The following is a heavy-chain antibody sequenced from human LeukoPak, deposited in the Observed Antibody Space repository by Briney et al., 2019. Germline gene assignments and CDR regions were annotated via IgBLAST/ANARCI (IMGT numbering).Heavy chain of an antibody. V-gene: IGHV4-34*01. D-gene: IGHD1-26*01. Sequence: SETLSLTCTVSGGSISSYYWSWIRQPPGKGLEWIGEINHSGSTNYNPSLKSRVTISVDTSKNQFSLKLSSVTAADTAVYYCARGAGATPFDYWGQGTLVTVSS. CDR2: INHSGST. CDR1: GGSISSYY. CDR3: ARGAGATPFDY. J-gene: IGHJ4*02.